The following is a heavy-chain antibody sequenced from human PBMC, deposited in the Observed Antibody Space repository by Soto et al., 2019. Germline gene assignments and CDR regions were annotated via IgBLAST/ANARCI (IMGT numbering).Heavy chain of an antibody. D-gene: IGHD3-16*01. V-gene: IGHV3-23*01. CDR1: GFTFDTYS. Sequence: GGSLRLSCAASGFTFDTYSMNWVRQAPGRGLEWVSAVSGRGGDTFYADSVKGRFTISRDNSKNTLYLQMNSLRAEDTAVYYCTKAHSVDYVRLAFDIWGQGTMVTVSS. CDR3: TKAHSVDYVRLAFDI. J-gene: IGHJ3*02. CDR2: VSGRGGDT.